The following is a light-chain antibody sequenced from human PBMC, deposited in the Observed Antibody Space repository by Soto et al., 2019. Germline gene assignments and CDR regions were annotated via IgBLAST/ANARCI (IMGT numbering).Light chain of an antibody. CDR1: QDINKN. CDR2: DAS. J-gene: IGKJ5*01. CDR3: QQYESLPLT. V-gene: IGKV1-33*01. Sequence: IQMTQSPSSLSSSVGDRVTITCQAGQDINKNLIWYQQKPGKAPKLLIYDASDLETGVPSRFSGSGSGTGFTFTISSLQPEDFATYYCQQYESLPLTFGQGTRLEIK.